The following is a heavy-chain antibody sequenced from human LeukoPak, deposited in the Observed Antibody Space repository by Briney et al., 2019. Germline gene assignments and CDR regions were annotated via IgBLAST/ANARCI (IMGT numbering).Heavy chain of an antibody. V-gene: IGHV3-43D*03. D-gene: IGHD2-15*01. CDR3: AKGDCSGGSCYSIDY. J-gene: IGHJ4*02. CDR2: INWDGTNS. Sequence: GGSLRLSCAASGFTSDDFVMHWVRQAPGKGLEWVSLINWDGTNSYHSDSVKGRFTISRDNTRNSLYLQMDSLRPEDTAFYFCAKGDCSGGSCYSIDYWGQGTLVTVSS. CDR1: GFTSDDFV.